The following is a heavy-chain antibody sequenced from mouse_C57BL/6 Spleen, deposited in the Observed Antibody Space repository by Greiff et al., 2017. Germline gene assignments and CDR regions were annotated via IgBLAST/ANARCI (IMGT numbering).Heavy chain of an antibody. J-gene: IGHJ4*01. CDR3: ARDGSRGMAMDY. CDR1: GYSITSGYY. Sequence: EVKLLESGPGLVKPSQSLSLTCSVTGYSITSGYYWNWIRQFPGNKLEWMGYISYDGSNNYNPSLKNRISITRDTSKNQFFLKLNSVTTEDTATYYCARDGSRGMAMDYWGQGTSVTVSS. D-gene: IGHD1-1*01. CDR2: ISYDGSN. V-gene: IGHV3-6*01.